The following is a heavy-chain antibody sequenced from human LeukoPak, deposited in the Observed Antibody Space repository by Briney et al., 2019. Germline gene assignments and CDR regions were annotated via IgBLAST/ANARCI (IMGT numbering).Heavy chain of an antibody. J-gene: IGHJ5*02. Sequence: SQTLPLTCAVSGDSISSGDYSWSWLRQPSGKGLEWIGYIFHSGSSYYNPSLKSRVTISVDKSKNQFSLRLTSVTAADTAVYYCARELWFVNAPGSWFDPWGQGTLVTVSS. CDR3: ARELWFVNAPGSWFDP. CDR2: IFHSGSS. CDR1: GDSISSGDYS. V-gene: IGHV4-30-2*01. D-gene: IGHD3-10*01.